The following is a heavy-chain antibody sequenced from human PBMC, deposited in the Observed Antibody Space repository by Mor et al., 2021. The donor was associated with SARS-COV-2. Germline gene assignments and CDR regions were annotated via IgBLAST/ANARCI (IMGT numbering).Heavy chain of an antibody. CDR3: AREMGTTYYVDY. Sequence: GIINPSGGPTRHAQKFQGRVTMTKDTSTSTVYMELSSLRSEDTAVYYCAREMGTTYYVDYWGQGTLVTVSS. CDR2: INPSGGPT. J-gene: IGHJ4*02. D-gene: IGHD1-26*01. V-gene: IGHV1-46*01.